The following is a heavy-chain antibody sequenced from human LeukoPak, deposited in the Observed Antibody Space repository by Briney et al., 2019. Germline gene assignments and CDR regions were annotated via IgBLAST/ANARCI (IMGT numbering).Heavy chain of an antibody. CDR1: GLTFSSYW. J-gene: IGHJ5*02. D-gene: IGHD2-15*01. Sequence: PGGSLRLSCAASGLTFSSYWMSWVRQAPGKELEWVANINQDGSDKYYGDSVKGRFTISRDNAKNSLYVQMNSLRAEDTAVYYCARVYCGGGRCSSFFTSWGQGTLVTVSS. CDR2: INQDGSDK. CDR3: ARVYCGGGRCSSFFTS. V-gene: IGHV3-7*04.